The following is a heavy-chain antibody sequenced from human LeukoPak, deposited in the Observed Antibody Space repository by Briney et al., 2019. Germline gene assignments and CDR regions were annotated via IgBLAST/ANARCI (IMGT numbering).Heavy chain of an antibody. CDR3: ARSLQQLGPNWFDP. J-gene: IGHJ5*02. Sequence: GASVKVSCKASGYTFTSYGISWVRQAPGQGLEWMGWMNPNSGNTGYAQKFQGRVTITRNTSISTAYMELSSLRSEDTAVYYCARSLQQLGPNWFDPWGQGTLVTVSS. D-gene: IGHD6-13*01. V-gene: IGHV1-8*03. CDR2: MNPNSGNT. CDR1: GYTFTSYG.